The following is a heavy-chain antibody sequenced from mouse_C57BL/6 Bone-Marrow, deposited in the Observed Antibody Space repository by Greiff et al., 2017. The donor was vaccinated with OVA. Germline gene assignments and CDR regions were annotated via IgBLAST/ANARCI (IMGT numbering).Heavy chain of an antibody. Sequence: VMLVESGAELVKPGASVKISCKASGYAFSSYWMNWVKQRPGKGLEWIGQIYPGDGDTNYNGKFKGKATLTADKSSSTAYMQLSSLTSEDSAVYFCARTSYYDYDGFAYWGQGTLVTVSA. J-gene: IGHJ3*01. CDR1: GYAFSSYW. V-gene: IGHV1-80*01. D-gene: IGHD2-4*01. CDR2: IYPGDGDT. CDR3: ARTSYYDYDGFAY.